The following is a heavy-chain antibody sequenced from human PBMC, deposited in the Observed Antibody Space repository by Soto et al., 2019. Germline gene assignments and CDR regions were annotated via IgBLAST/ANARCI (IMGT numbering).Heavy chain of an antibody. D-gene: IGHD3-3*01. V-gene: IGHV3-9*01. CDR1: GFNFQNYA. CDR2: INWSTGTT. Sequence: EVQLVESGGGLVLPGRSLTLSCVASGFNFQNYAMQWVRQVPGKGLEWVSGINWSTGTTGYADTVKGRFLLSRDNARNSLYVERNGLRVGDTAFYYCAIKYYDSGGSDSWGRGTLVTVSS. J-gene: IGHJ4*02. CDR3: AIKYYDSGGSDS.